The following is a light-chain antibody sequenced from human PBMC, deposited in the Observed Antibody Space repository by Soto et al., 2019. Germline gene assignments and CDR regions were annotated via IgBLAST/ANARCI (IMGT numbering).Light chain of an antibody. CDR2: GAS. V-gene: IGKV3-20*02. J-gene: IGKJ4*01. CDR3: QHYVNWPLT. CDR1: QSVSSSY. Sequence: EVVLTQSPATLSLSPGERATLSCRASQSVSSSYLAWYQQKPGQAPRLLIYGASSRATGVPARFSGSGSGTDFTLTINSLQSEDFAVYYCQHYVNWPLTFGGGTKVDIK.